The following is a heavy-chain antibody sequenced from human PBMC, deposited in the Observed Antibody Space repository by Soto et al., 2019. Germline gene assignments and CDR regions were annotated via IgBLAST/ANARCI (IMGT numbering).Heavy chain of an antibody. CDR1: GYSITAGGYY. J-gene: IGHJ5*02. Sequence: SETLSLTCFVSGYSITAGGYYWSWIRHHPGKGLEWIGSFYSSGSIIYNPSLRSRVSISGDTSSNQFSMSLTSVTAADTARYYCARMYSSGSGWFHAWGQGTLVTVSS. V-gene: IGHV4-31*03. CDR3: ARMYSSGSGWFHA. D-gene: IGHD6-19*01. CDR2: FYSSGSI.